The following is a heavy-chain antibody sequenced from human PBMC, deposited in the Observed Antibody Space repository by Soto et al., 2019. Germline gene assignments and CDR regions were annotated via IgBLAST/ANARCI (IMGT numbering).Heavy chain of an antibody. V-gene: IGHV2-5*02. Sequence: ITLKESGPTLVKPTQTLTLTCTFSGFSLNTGGVGVGWVRQPRGKAMEWLALIYWDDDERYRPSLRSRLNSTQDTINNQVVLTMTSMDPEDTATYYCVRNWRYYGGDYYYGMDAWGQGTTVTVSS. CDR1: GFSLNTGGVG. CDR2: IYWDDDE. J-gene: IGHJ6*02. CDR3: VRNWRYYGGDYYYGMDA. D-gene: IGHD3-10*01.